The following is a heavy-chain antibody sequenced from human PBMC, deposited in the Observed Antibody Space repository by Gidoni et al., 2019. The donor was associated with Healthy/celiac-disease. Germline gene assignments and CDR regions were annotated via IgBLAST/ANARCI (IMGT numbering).Heavy chain of an antibody. CDR3: ARGGPYDSSAMGYFDY. CDR1: GGSFRGYY. Sequence: VQLQQWGAGRLKPSETLSLTCAVYGGSFRGYYWSWIRPPPGKGLEWIGEINHSGSTNYNPSLKSRVTIAVDTSKNQFSLKLSSVTAADTAVYYCARGGPYDSSAMGYFDYWGQGTLVTVSS. CDR2: INHSGST. V-gene: IGHV4-34*01. J-gene: IGHJ4*02. D-gene: IGHD3-22*01.